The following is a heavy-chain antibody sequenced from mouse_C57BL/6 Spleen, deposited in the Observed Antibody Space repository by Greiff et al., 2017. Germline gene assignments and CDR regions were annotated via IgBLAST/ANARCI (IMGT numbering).Heavy chain of an antibody. CDR3: ARVSYYYGSVWFAY. CDR1: GYSITSGYD. CDR2: ISYSGST. D-gene: IGHD1-1*01. Sequence: EVQLLESGPGMVKPSQSLSLTCTVTGYSITSGYDWHWIRHFPGNNLEWMGYISYSGSTNYNPSLKSRISITHDTSKNHFFLKLNSVTTEDTATYYCARVSYYYGSVWFAYWGQGTLVTVSA. J-gene: IGHJ3*01. V-gene: IGHV3-1*01.